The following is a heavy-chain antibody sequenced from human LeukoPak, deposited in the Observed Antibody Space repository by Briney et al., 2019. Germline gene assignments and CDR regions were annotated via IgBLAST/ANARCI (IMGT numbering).Heavy chain of an antibody. CDR2: INHSGST. J-gene: IGHJ3*02. CDR1: GGSFSGYY. Sequence: PSETLSLTCAVYGGSFSGYYWSWIRQPPGKGLEWIGEINHSGSTNYNPSLKSRVTISVDTSKNQFSLKLSSVTAADTAVYYCARGQGGATDAFDIWGQGTMVTVSS. CDR3: ARGQGGATDAFDI. D-gene: IGHD1-26*01. V-gene: IGHV4-34*01.